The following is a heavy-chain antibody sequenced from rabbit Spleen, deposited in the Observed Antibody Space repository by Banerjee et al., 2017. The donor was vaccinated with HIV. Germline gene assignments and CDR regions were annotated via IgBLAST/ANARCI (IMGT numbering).Heavy chain of an antibody. CDR3: ARDTSSSFSSYGMDL. CDR1: GVSFNDKDV. J-gene: IGHJ6*01. Sequence: QELLEESGGDLVKPEGSLTLTCKASGVSFNDKDVMCWVRQAPGKGLEWITCINMVTGKSVYASWAKGRFIMSRTSSTKVTLQMTRLTAADTATYFCARDTSSSFSSYGMDLWGQGTLVTVS. D-gene: IGHD1-1*01. V-gene: IGHV1S45*01. CDR2: INMVTGKS.